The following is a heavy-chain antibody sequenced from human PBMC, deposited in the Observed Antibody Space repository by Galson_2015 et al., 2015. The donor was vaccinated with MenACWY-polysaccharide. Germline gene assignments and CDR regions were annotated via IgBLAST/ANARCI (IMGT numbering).Heavy chain of an antibody. J-gene: IGHJ5*02. D-gene: IGHD6-13*01. CDR2: IKKDGSEK. V-gene: IGHV3-7*01. CDR1: GFTFSTYW. CDR3: ARDYSSSWINWFDP. Sequence: LRLSCAASGFTFSTYWLSWVRQASGKGLEWVASIKKDGSEKYYVDSVEGRFTISRDNAENSLYLQMNSLRAEDTAVYHCARDYSSSWINWFDPWGQGTLVTVSS.